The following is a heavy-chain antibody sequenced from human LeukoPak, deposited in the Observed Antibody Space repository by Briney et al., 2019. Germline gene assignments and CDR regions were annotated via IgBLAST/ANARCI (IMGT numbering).Heavy chain of an antibody. CDR3: ARDGCPGSSYYRPFDY. J-gene: IGHJ4*02. V-gene: IGHV3-21*01. CDR2: ISSGSGYI. CDR1: GFTFSSYS. D-gene: IGHD6-13*01. Sequence: GGSLRLSCAASGFTFSSYSINWVRQAPGKGLEWVSSISSGSGYIYYADSVKGRFTISRDDAKNSLYLQMNSLRADDTAVYYCARDGCPGSSYYRPFDYWGQGTLVTVSS.